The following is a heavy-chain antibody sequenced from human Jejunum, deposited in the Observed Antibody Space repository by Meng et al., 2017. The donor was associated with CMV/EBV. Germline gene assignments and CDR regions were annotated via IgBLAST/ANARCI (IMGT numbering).Heavy chain of an antibody. D-gene: IGHD1-26*01. CDR3: ARGEATQYAFDI. CDR1: GGSISTSNYY. V-gene: IGHV4-39*07. J-gene: IGHJ3*02. CDR2: VYYSGGT. Sequence: SGGSISTSNYYWGLIRQPPWKGLEWVGNVYYSGGTFYNPPLKSRVTISLDTSKKHISLRLTSVTAADTAVYYCARGEATQYAFDIWGQGTKVTVSS.